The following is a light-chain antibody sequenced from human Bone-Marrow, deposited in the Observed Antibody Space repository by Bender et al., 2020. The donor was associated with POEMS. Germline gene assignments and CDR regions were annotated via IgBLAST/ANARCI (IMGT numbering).Light chain of an antibody. J-gene: IGLJ2*01. CDR1: SSDLGSSNL. V-gene: IGLV2-23*01. CDR3: CSYERGPTFF. Sequence: QSALTQPASVSGSPGQSVTISCAGASSDLGSSNLVSWYQQHPGRSPKLLIYEDTKRPSGVSNRFSGSKSANAASLTISGLQPEDEADYYCCSYERGPTFFFGGGTKLTVL. CDR2: EDT.